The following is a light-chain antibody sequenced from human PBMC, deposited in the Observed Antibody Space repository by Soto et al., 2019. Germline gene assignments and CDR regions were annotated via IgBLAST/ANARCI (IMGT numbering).Light chain of an antibody. CDR1: QSVSSN. CDR3: QQYDDWLRLT. CDR2: GAS. J-gene: IGKJ4*01. V-gene: IGKV3-15*01. Sequence: EKVMTQSPATLSVSPGERATLSCRASQSVSSNLAWYQQKPGQAPRLLIYGASSRATGIPVRFSGSGSGTEFTLTISSLQSEDFAVYFCQQYDDWLRLTFGGGTKVDNK.